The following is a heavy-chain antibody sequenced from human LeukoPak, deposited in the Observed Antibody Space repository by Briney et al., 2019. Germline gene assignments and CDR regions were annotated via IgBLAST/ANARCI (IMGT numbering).Heavy chain of an antibody. CDR3: ARLTREMATKHFDY. V-gene: IGHV4-38-2*01. J-gene: IGHJ4*02. CDR2: IYHSGST. CDR1: GYSISSGYY. Sequence: SETLSLTCAVSGYSISSGYYWGWIRQPPGKGLEWIGSIYHSGSTYYNPSLKSRVTISVDTSKNQFSLKLSSVTAADTAVYYCARLTREMATKHFDYWGQGTQVTVSS. D-gene: IGHD5-24*01.